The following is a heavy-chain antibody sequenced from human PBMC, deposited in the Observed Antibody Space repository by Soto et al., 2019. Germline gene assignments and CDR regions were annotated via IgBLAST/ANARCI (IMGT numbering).Heavy chain of an antibody. V-gene: IGHV1-69*13. Sequence: ASVKVSCKASGGTFSSYAISWVRQAPGQGLEWMGGIIPIFGTANYAQKFQGRVTITADESTSTAYMELSSLRSEDTAVYYCARAEINGYNQYYFDYWGQGTLVTVSS. CDR1: GGTFSSYA. J-gene: IGHJ4*02. CDR3: ARAEINGYNQYYFDY. D-gene: IGHD5-12*01. CDR2: IIPIFGTA.